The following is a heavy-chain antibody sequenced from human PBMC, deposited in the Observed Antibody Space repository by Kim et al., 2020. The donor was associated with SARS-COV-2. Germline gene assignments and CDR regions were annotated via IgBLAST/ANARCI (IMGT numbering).Heavy chain of an antibody. CDR3: AKEYSGSYYSLDY. J-gene: IGHJ4*02. V-gene: IGHV3-30*02. D-gene: IGHD1-26*01. Sequence: SVQTRFTLSRDNSKNTLYLQMNSLRAEDTAVYYCAKEYSGSYYSLDYWGQGTLVTVSS.